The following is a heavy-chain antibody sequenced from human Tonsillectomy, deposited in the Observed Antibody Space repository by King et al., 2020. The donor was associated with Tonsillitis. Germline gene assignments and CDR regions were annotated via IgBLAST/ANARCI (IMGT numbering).Heavy chain of an antibody. J-gene: IGHJ6*03. V-gene: IGHV4-34*01. D-gene: IGHD3-16*01. Sequence: VQLQQWGAGLLKPSETLSLTCAVYGGSFSGYYWSWIRQPPGKGLEWIGEINHSGSTNYNPSLKSRVTISVDTSKNQFSLKLSSVTAADTAVYYCARLSSLGVRPGPGYYYYMDVWGKGTTVTVSS. CDR2: INHSGST. CDR1: GGSFSGYY. CDR3: ARLSSLGVRPGPGYYYYMDV.